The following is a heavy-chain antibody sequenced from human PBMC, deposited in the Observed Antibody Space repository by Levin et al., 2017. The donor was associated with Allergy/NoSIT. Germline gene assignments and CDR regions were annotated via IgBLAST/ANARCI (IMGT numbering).Heavy chain of an antibody. V-gene: IGHV4-30-4*01. Sequence: SETLSLTCTVSGGSLSSGDYYWSWIRQPPGKGLEWIRYIYHTGATYYNPSLKTRLTMSVDTSKNQFSLNLNSVTVADTAVYYCGRGNRGIDYWGQGTLVTVSS. J-gene: IGHJ4*02. CDR3: GRGNRGIDY. CDR1: GGSLSSGDYY. CDR2: IYHTGAT.